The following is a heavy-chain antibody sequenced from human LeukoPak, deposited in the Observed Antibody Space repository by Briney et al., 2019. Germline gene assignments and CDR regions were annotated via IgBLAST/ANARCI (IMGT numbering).Heavy chain of an antibody. D-gene: IGHD3-16*01. CDR2: IYYSGST. Sequence: SETLSLTCTVSGGSISSSSYYWGWIRQPPGKGLEWIGSIYYSGSTYYNPSLKSRVTISVDTSKNQFSLKLSSVTAADTAVYYCARGGNRQRPVRWVRDWFDPWGQGTWSPSPQ. J-gene: IGHJ5*02. V-gene: IGHV4-39*07. CDR1: GGSISSSSYY. CDR3: ARGGNRQRPVRWVRDWFDP.